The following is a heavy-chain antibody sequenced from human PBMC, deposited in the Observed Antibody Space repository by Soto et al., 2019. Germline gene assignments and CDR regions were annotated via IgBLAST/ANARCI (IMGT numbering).Heavy chain of an antibody. D-gene: IGHD4-17*01. V-gene: IGHV3-23*04. CDR3: AKDLRPDGVWDFDY. J-gene: IGHJ4*02. Sequence: EVQLVESGGDLVQPGGSLRLSCAASGFTFSSYTMTWVRQAPGKGLEWVSGINSGGRTYYADSVTGRFPISRDDSKNTLYLQIISLRAEDTAVYYCAKDLRPDGVWDFDYWGQGTLVTVSS. CDR1: GFTFSSYT. CDR2: INSGGRT.